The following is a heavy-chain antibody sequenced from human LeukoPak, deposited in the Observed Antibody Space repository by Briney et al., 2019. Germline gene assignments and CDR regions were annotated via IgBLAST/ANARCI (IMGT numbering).Heavy chain of an antibody. J-gene: IGHJ4*02. D-gene: IGHD1-26*01. Sequence: PSETLSLTCTVFGGSISSYYWSWIRQPPGKGLEWIGYIYYSGSTNYNPSLKSRVTISVDTSKNQFSLKLSSVTAADTAVYYCASLGWDRGDYWGQGTLVTVSS. CDR2: IYYSGST. CDR1: GGSISSYY. CDR3: ASLGWDRGDY. V-gene: IGHV4-59*01.